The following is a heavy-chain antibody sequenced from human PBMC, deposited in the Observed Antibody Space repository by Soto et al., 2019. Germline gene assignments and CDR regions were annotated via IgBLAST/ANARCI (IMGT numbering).Heavy chain of an antibody. J-gene: IGHJ6*02. D-gene: IGHD2-15*01. CDR3: AKTKVAATYYYYGMDV. Sequence: PGGSLRLSCAASGFTFSSYGMHWVRQAPGKGLEWVAVISYDGSNKYYADSVKGRFTISRDNSKNTLYLQMNSLRAEDTAVYYCAKTKVAATYYYYGMDVWGQGTTVTVSS. CDR1: GFTFSSYG. CDR2: ISYDGSNK. V-gene: IGHV3-30*18.